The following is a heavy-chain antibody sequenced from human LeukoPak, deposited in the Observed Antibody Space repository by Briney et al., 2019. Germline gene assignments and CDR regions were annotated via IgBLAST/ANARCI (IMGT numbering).Heavy chain of an antibody. CDR3: ARSRLDIVVVPAAMAWFDP. J-gene: IGHJ5*02. Sequence: SVKASCKASGYTFTSYGISWVRQAPGQGLEWMGWISAYNGNTNYAQKLQGRVTMTTDTSTSTAYMELRSLRSDDTAVYYCARSRLDIVVVPAAMAWFDPWGQGTLVTVSS. CDR2: ISAYNGNT. CDR1: GYTFTSYG. D-gene: IGHD2-2*01. V-gene: IGHV1-18*01.